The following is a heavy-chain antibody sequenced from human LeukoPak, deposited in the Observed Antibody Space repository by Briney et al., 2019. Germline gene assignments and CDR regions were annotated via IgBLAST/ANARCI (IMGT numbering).Heavy chain of an antibody. CDR2: ISSSGSTI. CDR3: ARDYDPRDGYNYGYDY. D-gene: IGHD5-24*01. J-gene: IGHJ4*02. V-gene: IGHV3-48*03. Sequence: GGSLRLSCAASGFTFSSYEMNWVRQAPGKGLEWVSYISSSGSTIYYADSVKGRFTISRDNAKNSLYLQMNSLRAEDTAVYYCARDYDPRDGYNYGYDYWGQGTLVTVSS. CDR1: GFTFSSYE.